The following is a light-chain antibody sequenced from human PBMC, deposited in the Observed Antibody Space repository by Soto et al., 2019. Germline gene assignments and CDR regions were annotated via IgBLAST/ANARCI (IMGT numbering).Light chain of an antibody. V-gene: IGKV3-15*01. Sequence: EIILTQSPASLSVSPGERATPSCRASQSVNNNLDWYQQKPGQAPRLLIYGASTRATGIPGRFRGSGSGTEFTLTITSLQSEDFAVYFCQQYNNLPPDTFGQGTKLEIK. CDR2: GAS. CDR1: QSVNNN. J-gene: IGKJ2*01. CDR3: QQYNNLPPDT.